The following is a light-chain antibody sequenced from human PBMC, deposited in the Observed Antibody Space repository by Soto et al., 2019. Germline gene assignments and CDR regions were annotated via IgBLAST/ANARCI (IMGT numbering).Light chain of an antibody. J-gene: IGKJ1*01. V-gene: IGKV1-39*01. CDR2: RAS. CDR1: ESITHY. CDR3: QQSSTTPPT. Sequence: DIQMTQSPSSLSAYVGDRVTITCRASESITHYLHWYQQKPGKAPKVLIYRASNLQSGVRSRFTGSGSGTNFTLTIRGLQPADSATYYCQQSSTTPPTFGHGTKVEIK.